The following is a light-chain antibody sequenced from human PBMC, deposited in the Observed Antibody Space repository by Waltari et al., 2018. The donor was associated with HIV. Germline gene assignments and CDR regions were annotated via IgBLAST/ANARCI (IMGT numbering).Light chain of an antibody. CDR2: GNN. J-gene: IGLJ3*02. CDR1: SSNIGSNT. V-gene: IGLV1-44*01. Sequence: QSVLTQPPSTSGTPGQRVTISCSGSSSNIGSNTVNWYQHPPGTAPKLPIYGNNQRPSGVPDRFACSKSGTSASLAISGLQSEDEADYYCAAWDDSLNGLWVFGGGTKLTVL. CDR3: AAWDDSLNGLWV.